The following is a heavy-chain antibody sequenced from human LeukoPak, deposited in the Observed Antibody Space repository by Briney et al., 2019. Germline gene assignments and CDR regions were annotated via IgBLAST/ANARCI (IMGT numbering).Heavy chain of an antibody. J-gene: IGHJ4*02. CDR1: GGSISSYY. Sequence: SETLSLTCTVSGGSISSYYWSWIRHPPGKGLEWIGYIYYSGSTNYNPSLKCRVTISVDTSKNQFSLKLSSVTAADTAVYYCARDVLRFGELFTPDWGQGTLVTVSS. D-gene: IGHD3-10*01. V-gene: IGHV4-59*01. CDR2: IYYSGST. CDR3: ARDVLRFGELFTPD.